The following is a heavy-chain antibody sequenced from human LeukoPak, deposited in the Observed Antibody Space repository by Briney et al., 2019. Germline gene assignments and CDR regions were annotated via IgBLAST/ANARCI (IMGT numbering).Heavy chain of an antibody. J-gene: IGHJ4*02. CDR3: ARDLYSYGYRYDY. V-gene: IGHV1-2*02. CDR2: INPNSGGT. Sequence: ASVKVSCKASGYTFTGYYMHWVRQAPGQGLEWMGWINPNSGGTNYAQKFQGRVTMTRDTSISTSYMELSRLRSDDTAVYYCARDLYSYGYRYDYWGQGTLVTVSS. CDR1: GYTFTGYY. D-gene: IGHD5-18*01.